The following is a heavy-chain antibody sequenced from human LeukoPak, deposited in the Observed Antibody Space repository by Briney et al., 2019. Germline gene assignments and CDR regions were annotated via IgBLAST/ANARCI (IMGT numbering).Heavy chain of an antibody. D-gene: IGHD1-7*01. Sequence: GSLRLSCAASGFTVSYNYMSWVRQAPGRGLEWVSISYSGGSTYYADSVKGRFTISRDNSENTLYLQMNSLRAEDTAVYYCARGGNYVWYFDLWGRGTLVTVSS. V-gene: IGHV3-66*01. CDR3: ARGGNYVWYFDL. CDR2: SYSGGST. CDR1: GFTVSYNY. J-gene: IGHJ2*01.